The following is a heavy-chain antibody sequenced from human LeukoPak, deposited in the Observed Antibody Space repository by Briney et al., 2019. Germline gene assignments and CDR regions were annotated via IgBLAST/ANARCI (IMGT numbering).Heavy chain of an antibody. J-gene: IGHJ4*02. CDR3: ASIIRYYYDSTAYTADY. CDR1: GLTFNNYA. D-gene: IGHD3-22*01. CDR2: ISGRGASK. Sequence: GGSPRLSCAVSGLTFNNYAMSWVRQAPGKGLEWVSGISGRGASKYYADSVKGRFTISRDNSKNTLYLQMNSLRAEDTAVYYCASIIRYYYDSTAYTADYWGQGTLVTVSS. V-gene: IGHV3-23*01.